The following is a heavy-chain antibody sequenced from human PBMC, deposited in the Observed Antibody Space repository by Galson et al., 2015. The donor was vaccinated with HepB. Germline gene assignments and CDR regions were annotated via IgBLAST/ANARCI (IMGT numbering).Heavy chain of an antibody. CDR2: INPNSGGT. CDR3: ARDEGRIAVAGTGSEYLDY. Sequence: SVKVSCKASGYTFTGYYMHWVRQAPGQGLEWMGRINPNSGGTNYAQKFQGRVTMTRDTSISTAYMELSRLRSDDTIVYYCARDEGRIAVAGTGSEYLDYWGQGTLVTVSS. CDR1: GYTFTGYY. J-gene: IGHJ4*02. V-gene: IGHV1-2*05. D-gene: IGHD6-19*01.